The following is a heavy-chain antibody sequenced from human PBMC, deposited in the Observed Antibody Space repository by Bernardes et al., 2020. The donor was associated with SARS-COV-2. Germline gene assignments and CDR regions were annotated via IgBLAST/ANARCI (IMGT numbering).Heavy chain of an antibody. CDR1: GYFISSVSD. CDR2: IYRSGQT. CDR3: ARDNLTPYY. Sequence: PQSLSLTCAVFGYFISSVSDWGCILQPPGRTLEWIWSIYRSGQTYYNPSLKSRVTISVDTSKHQISLKLTSVTAADTATYYCARDNLTPYYWGQGSLVTVS. D-gene: IGHD1-20*01. J-gene: IGHJ4*02. V-gene: IGHV4-38-2*02.